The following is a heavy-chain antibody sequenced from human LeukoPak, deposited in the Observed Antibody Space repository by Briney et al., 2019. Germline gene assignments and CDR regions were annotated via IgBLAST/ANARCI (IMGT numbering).Heavy chain of an antibody. J-gene: IGHJ4*02. D-gene: IGHD3-16*01. CDR2: INHSGST. Sequence: SETLSLTCAVYGESFSGYYWSWIRQPPGKGLEWIGEINHSGSTNYNPSLKSRVTISVDTSKNQFSLKLSSVTAADTAVYYCSLRVLRLRLGESISDYWGQGTLVTVSS. V-gene: IGHV4-34*01. CDR1: GESFSGYY. CDR3: SLRVLRLRLGESISDY.